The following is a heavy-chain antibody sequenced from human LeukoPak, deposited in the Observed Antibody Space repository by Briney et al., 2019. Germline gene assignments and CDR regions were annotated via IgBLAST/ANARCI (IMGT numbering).Heavy chain of an antibody. V-gene: IGHV3-23*01. J-gene: IGHJ6*03. Sequence: GGSLRLSCAASGFTFSSYAMSWVRQAPGKGLEWVSAISGSGGSTYYADSVKGRFTISRDNSKNTLYLQMNSLRAEDTAVYYCAKSDRSGYTNYYYYMDVWGKGTTVTVSS. CDR3: AKSDRSGYTNYYYYMDV. D-gene: IGHD3-22*01. CDR1: GFTFSSYA. CDR2: ISGSGGST.